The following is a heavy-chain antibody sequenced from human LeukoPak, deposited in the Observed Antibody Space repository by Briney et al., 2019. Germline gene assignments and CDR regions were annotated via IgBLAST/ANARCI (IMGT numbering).Heavy chain of an antibody. CDR1: GGSISSYY. D-gene: IGHD3-10*01. V-gene: IGHV4-59*01. J-gene: IGHJ4*02. CDR2: IYYSGST. Sequence: PSETLSLTCTVSGGSISSYYWSWIRQPPGKGLEWIGYIYYSGSTNYNPSLKSRVTISVDTSKNQFSLKLSSVTAADTAVYYCARVYGSGSDYWGQATLVTVSS. CDR3: ARVYGSGSDY.